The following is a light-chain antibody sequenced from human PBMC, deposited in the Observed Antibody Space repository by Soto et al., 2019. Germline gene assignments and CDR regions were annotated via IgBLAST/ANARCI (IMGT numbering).Light chain of an antibody. Sequence: DIQMTQSPSSLSAFVGDRVTITCRTSQYISTFLNWYQQKPGKAPNLLISTASSLQSGVPSRFSGRGTGKDFHLPISRLQPEDFATYYWQQSYSPPRTFGQGTKVEIK. J-gene: IGKJ2*01. V-gene: IGKV1-39*01. CDR1: QYISTF. CDR3: QQSYSPPRT. CDR2: TAS.